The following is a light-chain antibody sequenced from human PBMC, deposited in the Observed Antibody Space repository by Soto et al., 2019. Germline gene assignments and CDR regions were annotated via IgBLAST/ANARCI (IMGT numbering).Light chain of an antibody. CDR1: HHVATN. CDR3: QQYTDRPPWT. J-gene: IGKJ1*01. CDR2: GAS. V-gene: IGKV3-15*01. Sequence: EIVMTQSPVTLSVSPGERATLSCRASHHVATNLAWYQQKPGQAPRLLIYGASTRATGISARFSGSGSGTEVTLTISSQQSDDFAVYYCQQYTDRPPWTFGQGTKV.